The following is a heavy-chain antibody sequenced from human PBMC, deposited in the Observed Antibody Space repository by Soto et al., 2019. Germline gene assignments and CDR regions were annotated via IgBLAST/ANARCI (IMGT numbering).Heavy chain of an antibody. Sequence: QVQLVQSGAEVKKPGASVKVSCKTSGYTFTSHYIHWVRQAPGQGLEWMGTINPRGGSTNYAPKFQGRVTVTRDTSTSTFYMELSSLRSEDTAVYYCARTDDYAFDDWGQGTQVTVSS. CDR1: GYTFTSHY. V-gene: IGHV1-46*01. D-gene: IGHD4-17*01. J-gene: IGHJ4*02. CDR2: INPRGGST. CDR3: ARTDDYAFDD.